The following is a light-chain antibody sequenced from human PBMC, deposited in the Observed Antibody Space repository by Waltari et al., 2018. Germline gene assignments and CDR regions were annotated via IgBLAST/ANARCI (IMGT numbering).Light chain of an antibody. CDR1: QGITNS. CDR2: AAS. J-gene: IGKJ1*01. CDR3: QQYYSTLWT. V-gene: IGKV1-NL1*01. Sequence: DIQMTQSPSSLSASVGDRVTITCRASQGITNSLAWYQQKPGKAPKLLLSAASRLEGGVPSRFSGSGSGTDYTLTISSLQPEDFATYYCQQYYSTLWTFGQGTKVGIK.